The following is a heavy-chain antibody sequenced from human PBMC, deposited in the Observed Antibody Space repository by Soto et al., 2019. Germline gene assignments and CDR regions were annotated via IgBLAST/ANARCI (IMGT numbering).Heavy chain of an antibody. CDR3: ARQDMVSYYFDF. CDR2: IWYDGSYK. Sequence: QVQLVESGGGVVQPGRSLRLSCAASGFTFSNHGMHWVRQAPGKGLEWVAVIWYDGSYKYYADSVKGRFTISRDNSKNTLNLQMNSLRSEDTALYYCARQDMVSYYFDFWGQGTLVTVSS. V-gene: IGHV3-33*01. J-gene: IGHJ4*02. D-gene: IGHD2-8*01. CDR1: GFTFSNHG.